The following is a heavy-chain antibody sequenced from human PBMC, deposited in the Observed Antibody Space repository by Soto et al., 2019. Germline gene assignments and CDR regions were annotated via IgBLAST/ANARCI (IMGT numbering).Heavy chain of an antibody. D-gene: IGHD2-21*02. Sequence: PSETLSLTCGVSGGTVASSHWWSWVRQSPGRGLEWIGNVYHTGDTNFNPPLQSRVTFSVDKSNNQFSLRLTSVTAADTAVYFCAREIVTAGGNNYFDPWGPGTLVTAPQ. J-gene: IGHJ5*02. V-gene: IGHV4-4*02. CDR1: GGTVASSHW. CDR3: AREIVTAGGNNYFDP. CDR2: VYHTGDT.